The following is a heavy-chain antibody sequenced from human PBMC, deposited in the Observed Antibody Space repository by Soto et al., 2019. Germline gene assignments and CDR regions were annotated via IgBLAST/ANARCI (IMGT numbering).Heavy chain of an antibody. D-gene: IGHD6-19*01. CDR2: TYYRSKWYN. CDR1: GDSVSSGSAT. V-gene: IGHV6-1*01. Sequence: QVQLQQSGPGLVKPSQTLSLICAISGDSVSSGSATWSWIRQSPSRGLEWLGRTYYRSKWYNDYAISVKSRIVITPDTSMNQLSLQLASVPPDDSAVYFCARDGSGFHWYFDVWGRGALVTVSS. J-gene: IGHJ2*01. CDR3: ARDGSGFHWYFDV.